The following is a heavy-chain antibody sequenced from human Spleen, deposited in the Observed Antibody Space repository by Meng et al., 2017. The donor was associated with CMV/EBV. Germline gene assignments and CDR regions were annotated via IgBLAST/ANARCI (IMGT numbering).Heavy chain of an antibody. Sequence: GESLKISCAASGFTFSSYSMNWVRQAPGKGLEWVSSISSSSSYIYYADSVKGRFTISRDNAKNSLYLQMNSLRAEDTAVYYCARGRMGSSWYLGLVDYYYGMDVWGQGTTVTVSS. CDR1: GFTFSSYS. CDR2: ISSSSSYI. J-gene: IGHJ6*02. CDR3: ARGRMGSSWYLGLVDYYYGMDV. V-gene: IGHV3-21*04. D-gene: IGHD6-13*01.